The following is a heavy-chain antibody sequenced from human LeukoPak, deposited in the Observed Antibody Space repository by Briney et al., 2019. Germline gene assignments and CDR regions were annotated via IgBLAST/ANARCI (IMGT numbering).Heavy chain of an antibody. CDR3: ARSPKYYYDSSGYYGMDV. CDR2: MNPNSGNT. CDR1: GHSFTSCD. V-gene: IGHV1-8*01. D-gene: IGHD3-22*01. J-gene: IGHJ6*02. Sequence: GASVTVSCKASGHSFTSCDINWVRQATGQGREWMGWMNPNSGNTGYAQKFQGRVTMTRNTSISTAYMELSSLRSEDTAVYYCARSPKYYYDSSGYYGMDVWGQGTTVTVSS.